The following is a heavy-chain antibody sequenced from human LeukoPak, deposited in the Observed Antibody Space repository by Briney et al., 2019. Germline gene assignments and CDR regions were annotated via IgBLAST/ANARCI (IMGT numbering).Heavy chain of an antibody. V-gene: IGHV3-7*01. CDR3: ARDRGYNYGHGHDY. CDR1: GFTFSSHW. CDR2: IKQDGSEK. J-gene: IGHJ4*02. D-gene: IGHD5-18*01. Sequence: PGGSLRLSCVASGFTFSSHWMSWVRQAPGKGLEWVANIKQDGSEKYYVDSVKGRFTISRDNAKNSLYLQMNSLRAEDTAVYYCARDRGYNYGHGHDYWGQGTLVTVSS.